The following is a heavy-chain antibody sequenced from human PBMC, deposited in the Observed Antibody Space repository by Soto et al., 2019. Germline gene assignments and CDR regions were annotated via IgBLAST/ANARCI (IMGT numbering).Heavy chain of an antibody. CDR1: GFTFSSYS. Sequence: GGSLRLSCAASGFTFSSYSMNWVRQAPGKGLEWVSYISSSSSTIYYADSVKGRFTISRDNAKNSLYLQMNSLRAEDTAVYYCARGIAAAGKIIDYWGQGTLVTVSS. J-gene: IGHJ4*02. CDR3: ARGIAAAGKIIDY. CDR2: ISSSSSTI. V-gene: IGHV3-48*01. D-gene: IGHD6-13*01.